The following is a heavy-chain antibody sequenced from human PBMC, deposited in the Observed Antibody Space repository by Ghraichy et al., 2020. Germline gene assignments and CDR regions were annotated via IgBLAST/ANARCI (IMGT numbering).Heavy chain of an antibody. Sequence: ASVKVSCKASGYTFTGYYMHWVRQAPGQGLEWMGRINPNSGGTNYAQKFQGRVTMTRDTSISTAYMELSRLRSDDTAVYYCARDFPVHITWDLGYFDLWGRGTLVTVSS. CDR2: INPNSGGT. D-gene: IGHD7-27*01. V-gene: IGHV1-2*06. CDR3: ARDFPVHITWDLGYFDL. CDR1: GYTFTGYY. J-gene: IGHJ2*01.